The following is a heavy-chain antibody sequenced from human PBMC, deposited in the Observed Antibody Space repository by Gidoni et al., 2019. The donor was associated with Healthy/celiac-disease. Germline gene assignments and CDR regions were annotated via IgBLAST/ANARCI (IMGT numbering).Heavy chain of an antibody. J-gene: IGHJ5*02. D-gene: IGHD1-1*01. CDR1: GYTVTSYG. Sequence: QVQLVQPGAEVKKPGASVKVSCTASGYTVTSYGISWVRQAPGQGLEWMGWISAYNGNTNYAQKLQGRVTMTTDTSTSTAYMELRSLRSDDTAVYYCARVRPGTDYNWFDPWGQGTLVTVSS. CDR2: ISAYNGNT. CDR3: ARVRPGTDYNWFDP. V-gene: IGHV1-18*01.